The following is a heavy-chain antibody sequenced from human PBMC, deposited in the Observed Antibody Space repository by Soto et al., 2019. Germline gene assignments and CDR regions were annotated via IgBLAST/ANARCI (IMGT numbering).Heavy chain of an antibody. CDR3: ARVYYYDSSGYSYYYGMDV. CDR2: IIPIFGTA. J-gene: IGHJ6*02. D-gene: IGHD3-22*01. V-gene: IGHV1-69*06. CDR1: GGTFSRYS. Sequence: SVKVSCKASGGTFSRYSISWVRQAPGQGLEWMGGIIPIFGTANYAQKFQGRVTITADKSTSTAYMELSSLRSEDTAVYYCARVYYYDSSGYSYYYGMDVWGQGTTVTVSS.